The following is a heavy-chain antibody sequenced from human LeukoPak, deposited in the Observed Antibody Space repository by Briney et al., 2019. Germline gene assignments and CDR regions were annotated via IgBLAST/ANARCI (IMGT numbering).Heavy chain of an antibody. D-gene: IGHD6-13*01. CDR1: GGSISSGDYY. CDR2: IYYSGST. J-gene: IGHJ4*02. CDR3: ARGTRSLIAAAGTEDY. V-gene: IGHV4-30-4*01. Sequence: SETLSLTCTVSGGSISSGDYYWSWIRQLPGKGLEWIGYIYYSGSTYYNPSLKSRVTISVDTSKNQFSLKLSSVTAADTAVYYCARGTRSLIAAAGTEDYWGQGTLVTVSS.